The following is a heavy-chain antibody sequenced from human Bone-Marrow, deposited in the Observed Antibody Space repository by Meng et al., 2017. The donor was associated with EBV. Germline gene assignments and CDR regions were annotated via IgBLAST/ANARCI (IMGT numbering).Heavy chain of an antibody. D-gene: IGHD5-12*01. Sequence: VKCGQSGVWVNNAGASGKLRCKPSGGTLSSYAISWVRQAPGQGLEWMGGLIPMFGAPNYAQKFQDRVTITADESTSTHYMDLTSLRSEDTAVYYCASESGRGYTPDYWGQGILVTVSS. CDR1: GGTLSSYA. J-gene: IGHJ4*02. V-gene: IGHV1-69*01. CDR2: LIPMFGAP. CDR3: ASESGRGYTPDY.